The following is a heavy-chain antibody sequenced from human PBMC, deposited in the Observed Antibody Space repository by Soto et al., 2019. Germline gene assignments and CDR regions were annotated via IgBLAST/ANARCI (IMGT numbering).Heavy chain of an antibody. V-gene: IGHV4-34*01. D-gene: IGHD2-2*02. J-gene: IGHJ6*02. CDR2: INHSGST. CDR1: GGSFSGYY. Sequence: SETLSLTCAVYGGSFSGYYWSWIRQPPGKGLEWIGEINHSGSTNYNPSLKSRVTISVDTSKNQFSLKLSSVTAADTAVYYCARGRRCSSTSCYTGVGEYYYYYGMDVWGQGTTVTVSS. CDR3: ARGRRCSSTSCYTGVGEYYYYYGMDV.